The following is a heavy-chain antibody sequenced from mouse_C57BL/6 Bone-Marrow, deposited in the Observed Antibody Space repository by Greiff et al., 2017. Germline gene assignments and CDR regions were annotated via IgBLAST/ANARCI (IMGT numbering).Heavy chain of an antibody. Sequence: VQLQQSGAELARPGASVKLSCKASGYTFTSYGISWVKQRTGQGLEWIGEIYPRSGNTYYNEKFKGKATLTADKSSSTAYMELRSLTSEDSAVYFCARKREFITTVVARDYWGQGTTLTVSS. J-gene: IGHJ2*01. D-gene: IGHD1-1*01. V-gene: IGHV1-81*01. CDR1: GYTFTSYG. CDR2: IYPRSGNT. CDR3: ARKREFITTVVARDY.